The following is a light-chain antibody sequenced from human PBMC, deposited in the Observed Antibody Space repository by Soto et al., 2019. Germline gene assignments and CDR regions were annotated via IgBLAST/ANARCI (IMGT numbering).Light chain of an antibody. Sequence: EIVLTQSSATLSLSPGERATLSCSASQSVTSNALAWYQQKPGQAPRLLIYGVSRRATGIPDRFSGSGSGTDFTLTISSLEPEDFAVYYCQQRSKWPLTFGGGTKVEIK. CDR3: QQRSKWPLT. CDR2: GVS. J-gene: IGKJ4*01. CDR1: QSVTSN. V-gene: IGKV3-11*01.